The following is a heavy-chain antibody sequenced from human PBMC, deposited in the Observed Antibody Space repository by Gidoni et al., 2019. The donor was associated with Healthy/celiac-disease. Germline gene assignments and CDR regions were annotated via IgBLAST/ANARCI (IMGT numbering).Heavy chain of an antibody. D-gene: IGHD2-15*01. CDR1: GYNFASSD. CDR2: MNPTSGNT. J-gene: IGHJ5*02. V-gene: IGHV1-8*01. CDR3: ARGYCSGGSCYSNWFDP. Sequence: QVQLVQSWAEVKKPGAAVKVSCKAAGYNFASSDSNWVRPSAGQGREWMGWMNPTSGNTGYAQKFQGRVTMTRNTSISTAYMELISLRSEDTAVYYCARGYCSGGSCYSNWFDPWGQGTLVTVSS.